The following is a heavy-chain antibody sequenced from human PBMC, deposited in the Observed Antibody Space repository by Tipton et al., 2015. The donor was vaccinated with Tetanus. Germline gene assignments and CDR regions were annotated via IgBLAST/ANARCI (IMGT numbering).Heavy chain of an antibody. CDR3: ARANFESSKKGPFDS. Sequence: TLSLTCTVSGGSISDKKYYWGWIRQPPGKGLEWIASIYFKGDTYYNPSLKSRVTIDVDTSQNLFSVSLTSVTAADTGAYFCARANFESSKKGPFDSWGPGTQVIVSA. V-gene: IGHV4-39*02. CDR2: IYFKGDT. D-gene: IGHD5-24*01. J-gene: IGHJ4*02. CDR1: GGSISDKKYY.